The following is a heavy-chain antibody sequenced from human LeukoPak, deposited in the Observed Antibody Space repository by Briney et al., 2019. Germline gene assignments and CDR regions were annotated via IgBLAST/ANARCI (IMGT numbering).Heavy chain of an antibody. CDR2: IRYDGSNK. CDR3: ARSSTSSLDAFDI. CDR1: GFTFSSYG. D-gene: IGHD2-2*01. J-gene: IGHJ3*02. V-gene: IGHV3-30*02. Sequence: SGGPLRLSCAASGFTFSSYGMHWVRQAPGKGLEWVAFIRYDGSNKYYADSVKGRFTISRDNSKNTLYLQMNSLRAEDTAVYYCARSSTSSLDAFDIWGQGTMVTVSS.